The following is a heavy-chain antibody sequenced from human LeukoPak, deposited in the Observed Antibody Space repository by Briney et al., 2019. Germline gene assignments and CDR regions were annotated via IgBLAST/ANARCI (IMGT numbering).Heavy chain of an antibody. J-gene: IGHJ4*02. V-gene: IGHV1-18*01. CDR1: GYTFTSYS. D-gene: IGHD3-22*01. CDR2: ISAYNGDT. Sequence: ASVKVSCKASGYTFTSYSISLVRQAPGHGLEWMGWISAYNGDTNYAQKLQGRVTMTTDTSASTAYMDLRSLRSDDTAVYYCARTYDSSGYRFFYFWGQGTLVTVSS. CDR3: ARTYDSSGYRFFYF.